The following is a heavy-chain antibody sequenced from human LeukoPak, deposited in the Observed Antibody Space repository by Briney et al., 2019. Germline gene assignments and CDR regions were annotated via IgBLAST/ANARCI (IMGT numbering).Heavy chain of an antibody. Sequence: GGSLRLSCAASGFTFRSYWMSWVRQAPGKGLEWVANIKKDGSEKYYVDSVKGRFTISRDNAKTSLYLQMNSLRAEDTAVYYCARDLSGVTGYTYGRGIDYWGQGTLVAVSS. D-gene: IGHD5-18*01. J-gene: IGHJ4*02. V-gene: IGHV3-7*01. CDR1: GFTFRSYW. CDR3: ARDLSGVTGYTYGRGIDY. CDR2: IKKDGSEK.